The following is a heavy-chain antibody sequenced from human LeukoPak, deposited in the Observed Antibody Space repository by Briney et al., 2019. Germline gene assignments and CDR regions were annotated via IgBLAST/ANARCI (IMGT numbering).Heavy chain of an antibody. J-gene: IGHJ6*03. D-gene: IGHD1-26*01. V-gene: IGHV1-18*01. Sequence: ASVKVSCKASGYTFTSYGISWVRQAPGQGLEWMGWISAYNGNTNYAQKFQGRVTITADESTSTAYMELSSLRAEDTAVYYCAKDSKIVGATFRSYHYMDVWGKGTAVTVSS. CDR1: GYTFTSYG. CDR2: ISAYNGNT. CDR3: AKDSKIVGATFRSYHYMDV.